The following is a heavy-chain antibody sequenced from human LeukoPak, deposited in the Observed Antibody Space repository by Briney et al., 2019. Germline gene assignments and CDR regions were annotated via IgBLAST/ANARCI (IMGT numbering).Heavy chain of an antibody. CDR2: ISSSSSYI. D-gene: IGHD1-26*01. CDR1: GFPFRSYS. J-gene: IGHJ3*02. V-gene: IGHV3-21*01. CDR3: ARDEWGDAFDI. Sequence: GFLRLFWAASGFPFRSYSMKWVRQAPGEGLEWVSSISSSSSYIHSADSVRGRFTISRDNAKNSLFLQMNSLRAEDTAVYYCARDEWGDAFDIWGQGTMVTVFS.